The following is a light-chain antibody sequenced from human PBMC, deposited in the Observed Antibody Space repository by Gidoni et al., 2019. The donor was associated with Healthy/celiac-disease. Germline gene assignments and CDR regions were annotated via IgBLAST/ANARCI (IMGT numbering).Light chain of an antibody. J-gene: IGKJ1*01. CDR2: LGS. Sequence: DIVMTQSPLSLPVTPGDPASISCRSSQSLLHSNGYNYLDWYLQKPGQSPQLLSYLGSNRAPGVPDRFSGSGSGTDFTLKISRVEAEDVGVYYCMQALQTPRTFGQXTKVEIK. V-gene: IGKV2-28*01. CDR3: MQALQTPRT. CDR1: QSLLHSNGYNY.